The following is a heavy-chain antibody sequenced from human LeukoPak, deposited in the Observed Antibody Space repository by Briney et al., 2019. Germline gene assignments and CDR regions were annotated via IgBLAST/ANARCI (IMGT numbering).Heavy chain of an antibody. D-gene: IGHD3-22*01. J-gene: IGHJ4*02. V-gene: IGHV3-7*01. Sequence: VGSLRLSCAASGFTFRNYWMGWVREGPRKGRESVANINQDGSDKSYVGAVKGCLTNSRDNAKTSLYLQMTSLRAEDTAIVVIREPPPRGQGTLVTVSS. CDR2: INQDGSDK. CDR3: REPPP. CDR1: GFTFRNYW.